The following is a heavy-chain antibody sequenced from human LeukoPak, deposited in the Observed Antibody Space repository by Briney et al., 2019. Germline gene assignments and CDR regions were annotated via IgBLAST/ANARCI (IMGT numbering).Heavy chain of an antibody. CDR2: IYHSGST. J-gene: IGHJ6*03. V-gene: IGHV4-30-2*01. CDR3: AKDQHRDKVSHSMDV. CDR1: GGSISSGGYY. D-gene: IGHD1-14*01. Sequence: PSETLSLTCTVSGGSISSGGYYWSWIRQPPGKGLEWIGYIYHSGSTYYNPSLKSRVTISVDRSKNQFSLKLSSVTAADTAVYYCAKDQHRDKVSHSMDVWGKGTTVTVSS.